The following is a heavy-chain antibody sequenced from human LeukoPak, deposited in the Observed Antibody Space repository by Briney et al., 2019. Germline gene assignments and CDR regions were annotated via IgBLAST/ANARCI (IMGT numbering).Heavy chain of an antibody. CDR1: GYTLSELS. J-gene: IGHJ4*02. V-gene: IGHV1-46*01. D-gene: IGHD3-22*01. CDR3: ARIPDYYGSRGDY. Sequence: ASVKVSCKVSGYTLSELSMHWVRQSPGQGLEWMGIINPSGGSTSYAQKFQGRVTMTRDTSTSTVYMELSSLRSEDTAVYYCARIPDYYGSRGDYWGQGTLVTVSS. CDR2: INPSGGST.